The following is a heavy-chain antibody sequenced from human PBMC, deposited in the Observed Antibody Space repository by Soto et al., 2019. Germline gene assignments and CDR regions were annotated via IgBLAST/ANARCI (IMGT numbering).Heavy chain of an antibody. Sequence: GGSLRLSCAASGFTFSSYAMSWVRQAPGKGLEWVSAISGSGGSTYYADSVKGRFTISRDNSKNTLYLQMNSLRAEDTAVYYCAKDDDGSGIHPSSYFDYWGQGTLVTVSS. CDR3: AKDDDGSGIHPSSYFDY. V-gene: IGHV3-23*01. J-gene: IGHJ4*02. CDR1: GFTFSSYA. CDR2: ISGSGGST. D-gene: IGHD3-10*01.